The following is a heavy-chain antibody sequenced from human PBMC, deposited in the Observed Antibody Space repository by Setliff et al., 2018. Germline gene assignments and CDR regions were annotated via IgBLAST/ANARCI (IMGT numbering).Heavy chain of an antibody. CDR1: GYTFNTYS. CDR2: INTNTGNP. V-gene: IGHV7-4-1*02. J-gene: IGHJ4*02. D-gene: IGHD3-9*01. Sequence: ASVKVSCKASGYTFNTYSMNWVRQAPGQGLEWMGWINTNTGNPTYAQGFTGRFVFSLDTSVSTAYLQISSLKAEDTAVYYCAREPHRYYDILTGETNPLFNWGQGTLVTVSS. CDR3: AREPHRYYDILTGETNPLFN.